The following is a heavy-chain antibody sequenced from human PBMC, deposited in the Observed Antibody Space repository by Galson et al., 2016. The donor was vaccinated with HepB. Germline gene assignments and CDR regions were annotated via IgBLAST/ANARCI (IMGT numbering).Heavy chain of an antibody. V-gene: IGHV6-1*01. CDR3: ARAVEYYTFWSRLYGMDV. CDR2: TYYRLKWNN. J-gene: IGHJ6*02. Sequence: CAISGDSVSSSRAAWNWIRQSPSRGLEWLGRTYYRLKWNNDYAVSVKSRIIINPDTSKNQFSLQLKSVTPEDKAVYYCARAVEYYTFWSRLYGMDVWGQGTTVTVSS. D-gene: IGHD3-3*01. CDR1: GDSVSSSRAA.